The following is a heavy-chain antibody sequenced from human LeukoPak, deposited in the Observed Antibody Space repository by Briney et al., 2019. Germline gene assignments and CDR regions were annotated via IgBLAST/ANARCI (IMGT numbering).Heavy chain of an antibody. J-gene: IGHJ6*02. CDR1: GLTFSSYA. Sequence: GGSLTLSCAASGLTFSSYAMSWLRQAPGKGLEWVSVISDNGGSTYNADSVKGRFTISRDNSKNPLYLQMNSLRAEDKAVYYCAKFQCSSTSCYTYYYYGMDVWGQGTTVTVSS. CDR2: ISDNGGST. V-gene: IGHV3-23*01. D-gene: IGHD2-2*02. CDR3: AKFQCSSTSCYTYYYYGMDV.